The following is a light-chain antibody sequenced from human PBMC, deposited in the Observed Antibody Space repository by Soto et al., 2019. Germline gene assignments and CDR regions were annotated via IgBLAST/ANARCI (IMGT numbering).Light chain of an antibody. Sequence: DIQMTQSPSTLSASVGDRVTITCRASQSISNRLAWYQQKPGKAPKVLIYDASSLESGVPSRFSGSGSGTEFILTISSLQPYDFATYWCQHYGGMWTFGQGTKVEIK. CDR1: QSISNR. V-gene: IGKV1-5*01. CDR2: DAS. J-gene: IGKJ1*01. CDR3: QHYGGMWT.